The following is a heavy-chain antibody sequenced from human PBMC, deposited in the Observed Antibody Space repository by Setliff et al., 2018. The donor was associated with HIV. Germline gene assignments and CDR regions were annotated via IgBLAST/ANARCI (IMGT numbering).Heavy chain of an antibody. D-gene: IGHD2-8*01. V-gene: IGHV3-11*04. CDR1: GFTFSDYY. Sequence: PGGSLRLSCAASGFTFSDYYMSWVRQAPGQGLEWISYLSPTGTTIEYSDSLKGRFSISRDNAKDSLYLQLSNLRLADTAVYYCAREFAHMYDYLDSWGQGTLVTVSS. CDR2: LSPTGTTI. J-gene: IGHJ4*02. CDR3: AREFAHMYDYLDS.